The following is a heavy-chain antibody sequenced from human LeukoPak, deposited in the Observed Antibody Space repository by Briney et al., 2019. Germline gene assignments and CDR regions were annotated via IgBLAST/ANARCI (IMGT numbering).Heavy chain of an antibody. Sequence: SETLSLTCTVSGGSIDRGGNYWSWIRQPPGKGLEWIGEINHSGSTNYNPSLKSRVTISVDTSKNQFSLKLSSVTAADTAVYYCARGYNWNYDYWGQGTLVTVSS. D-gene: IGHD1-7*01. V-gene: IGHV4-34*01. J-gene: IGHJ4*02. CDR3: ARGYNWNYDY. CDR2: INHSGST. CDR1: GGSIDRGGNY.